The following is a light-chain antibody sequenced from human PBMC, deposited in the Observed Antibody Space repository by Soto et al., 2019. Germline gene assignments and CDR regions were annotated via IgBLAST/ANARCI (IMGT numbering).Light chain of an antibody. CDR3: AAWDTSLSGGV. CDR1: SSNIGSDF. CDR2: EHN. V-gene: IGLV1-51*02. J-gene: IGLJ3*02. Sequence: QSVLTQPPSVSAAPGQKVTISCSGSSSNIGSDFVSWYQQLPGPAPQLLIYEHNKRPSGIPDRFSGSKSATSATLGITGLQTGDEADYYCAAWDTSLSGGVFGGGTKLTVL.